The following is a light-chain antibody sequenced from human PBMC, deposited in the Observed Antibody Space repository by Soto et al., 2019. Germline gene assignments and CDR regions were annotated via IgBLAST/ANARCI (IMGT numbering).Light chain of an antibody. CDR2: GAS. V-gene: IGKV3-20*01. J-gene: IGKJ4*01. CDR3: QQYAGSPLT. Sequence: EIVLTQSPGTQSLSPGERATLSCRASQSLTSSYLAWYQQKPGQAPRLLIYGASSRATGIPDRFSGSGSGTDFTLTISRLEPEDFAVYYCQQYAGSPLTFGGGTKVEIK. CDR1: QSLTSSY.